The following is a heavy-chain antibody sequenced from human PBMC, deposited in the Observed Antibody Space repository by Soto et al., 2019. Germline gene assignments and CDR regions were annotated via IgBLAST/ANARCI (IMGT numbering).Heavy chain of an antibody. CDR2: ISGTGGST. D-gene: IGHD6-19*01. CDR1: GFTFSSYA. V-gene: IGHV3-23*01. CDR3: AKMKGYSSGWTDY. Sequence: EVQLLESGGGLVQPGGSLRLSCAASGFTFSSYAMSWVRQAPGKGLEWVSAISGTGGSTYYADSVKGRFTISRDNSKNTLYLQINSLRAEDTAVYYCAKMKGYSSGWTDYWGQGTLLTVSS. J-gene: IGHJ4*02.